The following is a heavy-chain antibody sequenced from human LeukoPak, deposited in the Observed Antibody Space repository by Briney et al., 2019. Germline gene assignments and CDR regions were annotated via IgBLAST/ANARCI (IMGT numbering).Heavy chain of an antibody. J-gene: IGHJ4*02. CDR3: ASNDYGDSHVGY. Sequence: PGGSLRLSCAASGFTFSSYSMNWVRQAPRKGLEWVSSISSSSSYIYYADSVKGRFTISRDNAKNSLYLQMNSLRAEDTAVYYCASNDYGDSHVGYWGQGTLVTVSP. CDR2: ISSSSSYI. CDR1: GFTFSSYS. V-gene: IGHV3-21*01. D-gene: IGHD4-17*01.